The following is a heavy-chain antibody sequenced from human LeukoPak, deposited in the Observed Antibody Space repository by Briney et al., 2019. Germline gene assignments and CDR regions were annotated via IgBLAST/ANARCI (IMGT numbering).Heavy chain of an antibody. CDR3: ARKKGAFDI. V-gene: IGHV4-39*01. CDR1: GGSISSSSYY. J-gene: IGHJ3*02. Sequence: SETLSLTCTVSGGSISSSSYYWGWIRQPPGKGLEWIGSIYYSGSTYYNPSLKSRVTISVDTSKNQFSLKLSSVTAADTAVYYCARKKGAFDIWGQGTMVTVSS. CDR2: IYYSGST.